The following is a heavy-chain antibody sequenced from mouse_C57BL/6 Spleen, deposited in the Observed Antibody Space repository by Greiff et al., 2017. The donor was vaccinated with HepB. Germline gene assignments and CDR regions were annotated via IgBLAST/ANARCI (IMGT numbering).Heavy chain of an antibody. CDR1: GYAFSSSW. Sequence: QVHVKQSGPELVKPGASVKISCKASGYAFSSSWMNWVKQRPGKGLEWIGRIYPGDGDTNYNGKFKGKATLTADKSSSTAYMQLSSLTSEDSAVYFCARDPSITTVVEDYAMDYWGQGTSVTVSS. J-gene: IGHJ4*01. CDR3: ARDPSITTVVEDYAMDY. V-gene: IGHV1-82*01. CDR2: IYPGDGDT. D-gene: IGHD1-1*01.